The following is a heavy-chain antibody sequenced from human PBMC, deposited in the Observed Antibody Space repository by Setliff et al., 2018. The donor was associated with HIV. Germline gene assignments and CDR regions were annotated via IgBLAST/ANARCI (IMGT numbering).Heavy chain of an antibody. Sequence: GGSLRLSCAASGFIFSSYAMDWVRQAPGKGLEWVAVISYDGSKKYYADSVKGRFTISRDNSKNTLYLQMNSLRAEDTAVYYCARENYDILTGYYDYWGQGAQVTVSS. CDR1: GFIFSSYA. D-gene: IGHD3-9*01. CDR2: ISYDGSKK. CDR3: ARENYDILTGYYDY. V-gene: IGHV3-30*04. J-gene: IGHJ4*02.